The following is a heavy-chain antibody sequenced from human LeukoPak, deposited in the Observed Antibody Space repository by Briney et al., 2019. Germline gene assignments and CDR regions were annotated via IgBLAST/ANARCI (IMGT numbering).Heavy chain of an antibody. V-gene: IGHV1-2*02. CDR3: ARGAEAETSPLDF. Sequence: ASVKVSCKASGYNFRDYYMHWVRQAPGQCLEWLGWINPKSGGTDYAQQFQGRVTMTRDTSSSTDYLEVRSLRSDDTAVYYCARGAEAETSPLDFWGQGTPVTVSS. CDR2: INPKSGGT. D-gene: IGHD6-13*01. CDR1: GYNFRDYY. J-gene: IGHJ4*02.